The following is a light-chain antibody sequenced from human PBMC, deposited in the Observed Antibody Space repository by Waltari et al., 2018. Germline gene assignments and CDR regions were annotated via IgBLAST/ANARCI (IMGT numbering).Light chain of an antibody. CDR2: DVS. CDR1: SSDVGGYHY. J-gene: IGLJ1*01. Sequence: QSALTQPRYVSGSPGQSVTISRTGTSSDVGGYHYVSWYQQPPGKAPKLLIYDVSKRPSGVPDRCSVSKSGNTASLTISGLQAEDEAAYYCCSYAGSYTYVFGTGTKVTVL. CDR3: CSYAGSYTYV. V-gene: IGLV2-11*01.